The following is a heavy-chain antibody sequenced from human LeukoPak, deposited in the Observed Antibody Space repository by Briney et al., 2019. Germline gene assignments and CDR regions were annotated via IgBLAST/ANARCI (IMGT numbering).Heavy chain of an antibody. D-gene: IGHD4-11*01. CDR2: IYYSGST. J-gene: IGHJ6*02. CDR1: GGSVSSGSYY. CDR3: ARTVTTSSPNYYYYGMDV. Sequence: SETLSLTCTVSGGSVSSGSYYWSWIRQPPGKGLECIGFIYYSGSTNYNTSLKSRVTISVDPSKNQFSLKLTSVTAADTAVYFCARTVTTSSPNYYYYGMDVWGQGTTVTVSS. V-gene: IGHV4-61*01.